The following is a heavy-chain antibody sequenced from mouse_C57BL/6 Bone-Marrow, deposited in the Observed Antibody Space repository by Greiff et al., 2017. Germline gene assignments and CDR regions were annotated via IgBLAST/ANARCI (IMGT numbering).Heavy chain of an antibody. CDR2: IDPSDSYT. D-gene: IGHD3-1*01. CDR1: GYTFTSYW. J-gene: IGHJ3*01. Sequence: VQLQQPGAELVKPGASVKLSCKASGYTFTSYWMQWVKQRPGQGLEWIGEIDPSDSYTKYNQKFKGKATLTVATSSSTAYMQLSSLASEDSAVYYCASSDHLWGQGTLVTVSA. V-gene: IGHV1-50*01. CDR3: ASSDHL.